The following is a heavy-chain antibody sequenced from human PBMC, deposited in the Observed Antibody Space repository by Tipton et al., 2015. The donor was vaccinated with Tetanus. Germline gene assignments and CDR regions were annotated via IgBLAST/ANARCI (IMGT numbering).Heavy chain of an antibody. Sequence: TLSLTCTVSGASINSSRHFWAWIRQPPGKGLEWIGAIYYRGGTFYNPSLKDRVAMSVDRSKNQFSLRLSSVTAADTSVYYCARQALSLDRLFKPPDVLDLWGQGTMVTVSS. CDR3: ARQALSLDRLFKPPDVLDL. J-gene: IGHJ3*01. CDR2: IYYRGGT. D-gene: IGHD1-1*01. V-gene: IGHV4-39*01. CDR1: GASINSSRHF.